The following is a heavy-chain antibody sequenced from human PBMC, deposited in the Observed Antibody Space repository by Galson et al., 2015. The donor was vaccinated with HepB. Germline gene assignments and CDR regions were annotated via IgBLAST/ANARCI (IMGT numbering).Heavy chain of an antibody. CDR3: ARDGLSSSSPYFDY. Sequence: SLRLSCAASGFTFSSYGMHWVRQAPGKGLEWVAVIWYDGSNKYYADSVKGRFTISKDNSKNTLYLQMNSLRAEDTAAYYCARDGLSSSSPYFDYWGQGTLVTVSS. D-gene: IGHD6-13*01. CDR1: GFTFSSYG. CDR2: IWYDGSNK. J-gene: IGHJ4*02. V-gene: IGHV3-33*01.